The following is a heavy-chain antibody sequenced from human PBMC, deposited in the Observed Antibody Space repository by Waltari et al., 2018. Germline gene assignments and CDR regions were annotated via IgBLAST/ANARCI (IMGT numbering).Heavy chain of an antibody. V-gene: IGHV3-21*03. CDR2: ISSSSYI. CDR1: GFTFSSYS. D-gene: IGHD3-22*01. Sequence: EVQLVESGGGLVKPGGSLRLSCAASGFTFSSYSMNWVRQAPGKGLEWVSSISSSSYIYYADSVKGRFTISRDNAKNSLYLQMNSLRAEDTAVYYCASYDDSSGYYYFDYWGQGTLVTVSS. CDR3: ASYDDSSGYYYFDY. J-gene: IGHJ4*02.